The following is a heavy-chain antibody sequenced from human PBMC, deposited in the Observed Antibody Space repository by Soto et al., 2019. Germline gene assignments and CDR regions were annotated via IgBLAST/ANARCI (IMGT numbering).Heavy chain of an antibody. CDR1: GFTFNDYA. Sequence: QVHLVESGGGGVQPGRSKRLSCVVSGFTFNDYAIHWVRQAPGKGLEWVAVISFDGNNTVYADSVKGRFTISRDRSKTTAYLQMNNLRAEDTAVYYCARDHWDCSGGGCNPHQLNFFAMDVWGQGTTVTASS. V-gene: IGHV3-30*03. CDR2: ISFDGNNT. CDR3: ARDHWDCSGGGCNPHQLNFFAMDV. D-gene: IGHD2-15*01. J-gene: IGHJ6*02.